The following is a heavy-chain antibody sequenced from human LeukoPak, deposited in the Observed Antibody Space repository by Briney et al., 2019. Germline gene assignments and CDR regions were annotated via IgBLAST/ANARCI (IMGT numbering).Heavy chain of an antibody. D-gene: IGHD3-22*01. CDR3: AREFKYFYDTSGYYWNYFDY. V-gene: IGHV3-30*04. CDR2: VSNDGSNK. CDR1: GFGLSGFD. Sequence: GGSLRLSCAASGFGLSGFDMHWVRQAPGKELEWVAVVSNDGSNKYYADSVKGRFTISRDNSKNTLYLQMNSLRVEDTALYYCAREFKYFYDTSGYYWNYFDYWGQGTLVTVSS. J-gene: IGHJ4*02.